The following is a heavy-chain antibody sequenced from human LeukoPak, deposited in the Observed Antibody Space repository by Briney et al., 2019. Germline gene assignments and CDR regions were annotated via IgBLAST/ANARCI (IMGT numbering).Heavy chain of an antibody. Sequence: GGSLRLSCAASGFTFSSYAMSWVRQAPGKGLEWVSAISGSGGSTYYADSVKGRFTISRDNAKNTLYLQMNSLRAEDTAVYYCAREGQQWLVSNGAFDIWGQGTMVTVSS. CDR2: ISGSGGST. D-gene: IGHD6-19*01. V-gene: IGHV3-23*01. J-gene: IGHJ3*02. CDR1: GFTFSSYA. CDR3: AREGQQWLVSNGAFDI.